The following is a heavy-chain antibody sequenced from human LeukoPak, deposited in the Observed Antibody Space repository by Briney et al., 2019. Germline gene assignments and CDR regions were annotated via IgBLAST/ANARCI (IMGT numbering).Heavy chain of an antibody. D-gene: IGHD2-2*01. CDR2: INPNSGGT. V-gene: IGHV1-2*02. CDR3: ARVRVVAPSPTYYFDY. Sequence: GASVKVSCKASGYTFTGYYMHWVRQAPGQGLEWMGWINPNSGGTNYAQKFQGRVTMTRDTSISTAYMELSRLRSDDTAVYYCARVRVVAPSPTYYFDYWGQGTLVTVSS. J-gene: IGHJ4*02. CDR1: GYTFTGYY.